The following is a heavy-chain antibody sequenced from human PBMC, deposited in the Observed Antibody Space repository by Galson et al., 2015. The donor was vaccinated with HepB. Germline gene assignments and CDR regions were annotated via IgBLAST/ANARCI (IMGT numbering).Heavy chain of an antibody. D-gene: IGHD2-2*01. Sequence: SLRLSCAASGFTFSSYSMNWVRQAPGKGLVWVSRINSDGSSTKYADSVKGRFTISRDNAKNTLYLQMSSLRAEDTAVYYCARDPRTSCFALDVWGQGTTVTVSS. CDR3: ARDPRTSCFALDV. CDR2: INSDGSST. V-gene: IGHV3-74*03. CDR1: GFTFSSYS. J-gene: IGHJ6*02.